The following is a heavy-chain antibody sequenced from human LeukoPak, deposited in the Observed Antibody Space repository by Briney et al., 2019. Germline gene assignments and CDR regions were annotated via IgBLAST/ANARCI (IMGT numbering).Heavy chain of an antibody. V-gene: IGHV3-9*03. D-gene: IGHD6-13*01. CDR2: ISWNGGSI. CDR3: AKGDSSSWYPYFDY. CDR1: GFTFDDYA. Sequence: GGSLRLSCAASGFTFDDYAMHWVRQAPGKGLEWVSGISWNGGSIGYADSVKGRFTISRDNAKNSLYLQMNSLRAEDMALYYCAKGDSSSWYPYFDYWGQGTLVTVSS. J-gene: IGHJ4*02.